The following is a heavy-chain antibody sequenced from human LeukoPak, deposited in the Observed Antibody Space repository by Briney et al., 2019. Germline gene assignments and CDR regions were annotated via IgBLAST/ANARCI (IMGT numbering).Heavy chain of an antibody. CDR2: ISYDGSNK. J-gene: IGHJ5*02. D-gene: IGHD3-3*01. CDR1: GFTFSSYG. CDR3: AKDEQLTIFGVADSGSVFDP. V-gene: IGHV3-30*18. Sequence: PGGSLRLSCAASGFTFSSYGMHWVRQAPGKGLEWVAVISYDGSNKYYADSVKGRFTISRDNSKNTLYLQMNSLRAEDTAVYYCAKDEQLTIFGVADSGSVFDPWGQGTLVTVSS.